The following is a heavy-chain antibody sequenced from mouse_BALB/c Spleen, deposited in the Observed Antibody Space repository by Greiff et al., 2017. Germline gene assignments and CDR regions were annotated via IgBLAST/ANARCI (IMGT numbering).Heavy chain of an antibody. CDR2: IWTGGGT. CDR1: GFSLTSYD. Sequence: VQGVESGPGLVAPSQSLSITCTVSGFSLTSYDISWIRQPPGKGLEWLGVIWTGGGTNYNSAFMSRLSISKDNSKSQVFLKMNSLQTDDTAIYYCVRDSYGYDVGYAMDYWGQGTSVTVSS. D-gene: IGHD2-2*01. J-gene: IGHJ4*01. V-gene: IGHV2-9-2*01. CDR3: VRDSYGYDVGYAMDY.